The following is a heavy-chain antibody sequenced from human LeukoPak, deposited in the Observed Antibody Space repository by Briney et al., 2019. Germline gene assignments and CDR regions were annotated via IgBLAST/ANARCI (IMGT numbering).Heavy chain of an antibody. V-gene: IGHV4-39*01. CDR3: AKQTSTVTMYYFDY. D-gene: IGHD4-17*01. J-gene: IGHJ4*02. Sequence: PSETLSLTCTVSAGSISISSYYWGWLRQPPGKGLEWIGSIYYSESTYYNPSPKSRVTISVDTSKNQFSLKLSSVTAADTAVYYCAKQTSTVTMYYFDYWGQGTLVTVSS. CDR1: AGSISISSYY. CDR2: IYYSEST.